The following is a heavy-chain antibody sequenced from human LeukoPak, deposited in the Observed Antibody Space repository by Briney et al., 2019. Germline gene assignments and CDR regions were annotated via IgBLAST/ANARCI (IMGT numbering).Heavy chain of an antibody. CDR2: ISSSGSTI. Sequence: PGGSLRLSCAASGFTFSSYEMNWVRQAPGKGLEWVSHISSSGSTIYYADSVKGRFTISRDNAKNSLYLQMNSLRAEDTAVYYCARANPPYSSSWFFDYWGQGTLVTVSS. V-gene: IGHV3-48*03. D-gene: IGHD6-13*01. J-gene: IGHJ4*02. CDR3: ARANPPYSSSWFFDY. CDR1: GFTFSSYE.